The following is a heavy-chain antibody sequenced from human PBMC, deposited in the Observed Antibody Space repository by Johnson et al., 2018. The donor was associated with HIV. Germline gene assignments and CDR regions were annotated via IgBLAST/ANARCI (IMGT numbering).Heavy chain of an antibody. J-gene: IGHJ3*02. D-gene: IGHD1-26*01. V-gene: IGHV3-11*04. CDR3: ARGGSSRNPAFDI. CDR2: ISTSGSNI. Sequence: QVQLVESGGGVVQPGRSLRLSCAASGFTFSDNYMSWIRQAPGKGLEWVSYISTSGSNIYYADSVKGRFTISRDNAKNSLYLQMNSRRAEDTAVYYCARGGSSRNPAFDIWGQGTMVTVSS. CDR1: GFTFSDNY.